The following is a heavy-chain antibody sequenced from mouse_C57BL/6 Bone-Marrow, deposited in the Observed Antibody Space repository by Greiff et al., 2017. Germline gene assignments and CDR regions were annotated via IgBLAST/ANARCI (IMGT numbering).Heavy chain of an antibody. Sequence: VKLQESGAELVKPGASVKLSCKASGYTFTEYTIHWVKQRSGQGLEWIGWFYPGSGSIKYNEKFKDKATLTADKSSSTVYMKLSRLTSEDSAVYICARHENETMVTATEYYFDYWGQGTTLTVSS. CDR1: GYTFTEYT. J-gene: IGHJ2*01. D-gene: IGHD2-2*01. CDR3: ARHENETMVTATEYYFDY. CDR2: FYPGSGSI. V-gene: IGHV1-62-2*01.